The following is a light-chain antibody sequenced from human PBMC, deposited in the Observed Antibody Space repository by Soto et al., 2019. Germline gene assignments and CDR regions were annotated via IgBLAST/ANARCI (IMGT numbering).Light chain of an antibody. CDR1: TSAFGRYNR. CDR3: DSYTASSTYV. CDR2: DVG. Sequence: LTHPPPVSGSPGQSVPISCPGTTSAFGRYNRVSWYQQTPGTAPKLIIYDVGSRPSGAPDRFSGSKSGNTASLTISGLQAEDEADYYCDSYTASSTYVFGTGTKVTVL. J-gene: IGLJ1*01. V-gene: IGLV2-18*02.